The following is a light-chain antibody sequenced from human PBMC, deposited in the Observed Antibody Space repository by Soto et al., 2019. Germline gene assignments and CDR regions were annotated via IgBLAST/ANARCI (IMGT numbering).Light chain of an antibody. CDR2: DVN. J-gene: IGLJ1*01. CDR3: SSYTGSSPFV. V-gene: IGLV2-14*01. Sequence: QSALTQPASVSGSPGQSITISCTGTSSDVGGYNYVSWYQQLPGKAPKLMIYDVNNRPSGVSNRFSGSKSGNTASLTISGLQAEDEAEYYCSSYTGSSPFVFGTGTKLTVL. CDR1: SSDVGGYNY.